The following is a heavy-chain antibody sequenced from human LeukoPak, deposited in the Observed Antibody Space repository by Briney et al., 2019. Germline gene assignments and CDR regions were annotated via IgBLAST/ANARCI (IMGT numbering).Heavy chain of an antibody. CDR1: GGSISSRGYY. D-gene: IGHD3-9*01. J-gene: IGHJ5*02. CDR2: IYYSGST. V-gene: IGHV4-39*01. CDR3: ASPTGNYDILTGELT. Sequence: PSETLSLTCTVSGGSISSRGYYWSWIRQPPGKGLEWIGSIYYSGSTYYNPSLKSRVTISVDTSKNQFSLKLSSVTAADTAVYYCASPTGNYDILTGELTWGQGTLVTVSS.